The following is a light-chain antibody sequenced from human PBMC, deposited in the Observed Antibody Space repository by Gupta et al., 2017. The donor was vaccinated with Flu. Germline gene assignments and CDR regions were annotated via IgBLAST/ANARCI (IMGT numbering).Light chain of an antibody. Sequence: QPALTQPASVSGSPGQSITLSCTGTNSDIGSYNYVSWYQQHPGKAPKLLIYEVSNRPSGVSIHFSGSKSGNTASPTISGLQAEDEADYFCSSYSKSGTRAVVFGGGTSLTV. J-gene: IGLJ2*01. CDR3: SSYSKSGTRAVV. V-gene: IGLV2-14*01. CDR2: EVS. CDR1: NSDIGSYNY.